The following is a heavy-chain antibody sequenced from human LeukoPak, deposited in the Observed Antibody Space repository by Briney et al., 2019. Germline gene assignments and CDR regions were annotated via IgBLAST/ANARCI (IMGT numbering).Heavy chain of an antibody. CDR1: GFAFSSYA. CDR3: AKKFGDVAAAGTYYFDY. D-gene: IGHD6-13*01. CDR2: ISGSGGST. Sequence: GGSLRLSCAASGFAFSSYAMSWVRQAPGKGLEWVSAISGSGGSTYYADSVKGRFTISRDNSKNTLYLQMNSLRAEDTAVYYCAKKFGDVAAAGTYYFDYWGQGTLVTVSS. J-gene: IGHJ4*02. V-gene: IGHV3-23*01.